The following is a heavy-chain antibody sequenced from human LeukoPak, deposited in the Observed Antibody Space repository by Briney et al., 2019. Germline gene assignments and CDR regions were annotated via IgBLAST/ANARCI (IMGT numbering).Heavy chain of an antibody. J-gene: IGHJ5*02. CDR1: GYTFTSYG. CDR2: ISAYNGNT. Sequence: ASVKVSCKAFGYTFTSYGISWVRQAPGQGLEWMGWISAYNGNTNYAQKLQGRVTITTDTSTSTAYMELRSLRSDDTAVYYCVPYYYDSSGYYPAPWGQGTLVTVSS. V-gene: IGHV1-18*01. CDR3: VPYYYDSSGYYPAP. D-gene: IGHD3-22*01.